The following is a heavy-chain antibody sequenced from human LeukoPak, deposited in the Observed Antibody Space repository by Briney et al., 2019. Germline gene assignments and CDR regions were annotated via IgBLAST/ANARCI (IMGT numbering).Heavy chain of an antibody. D-gene: IGHD3-10*01. J-gene: IGHJ6*02. CDR2: IYYSGST. CDR3: ARDRFGEPPYYYYGMDV. Sequence: SETLSLTCTVSGGSISSGGYYWSWIRQHPGKGLEWIGYIYYSGSTYYNPSLKSRVTISVDTSKNQFSLKLSSVTAADTAVYYCARDRFGEPPYYYYGMDVWGQGTTVTVSS. V-gene: IGHV4-31*03. CDR1: GGSISSGGYY.